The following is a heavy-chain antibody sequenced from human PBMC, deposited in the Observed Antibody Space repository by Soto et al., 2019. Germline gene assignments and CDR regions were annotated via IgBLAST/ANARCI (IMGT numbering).Heavy chain of an antibody. CDR2: ISYDGYNK. CDR3: ARRHDYGGPHYFHGLDV. J-gene: IGHJ6*02. V-gene: IGHV3-30-3*01. CDR1: GFNSNNYA. Sequence: QVQLVESGGGVVQPGRSLRLSCTASGFNSNNYAFHWVRQAPGKGLEWVAVISYDGYNKFYADSVRGRFTVSRDNSKSTLYVQMNSLRAEDTAVYYCARRHDYGGPHYFHGLDVWGQGTAVIVSS. D-gene: IGHD5-12*01.